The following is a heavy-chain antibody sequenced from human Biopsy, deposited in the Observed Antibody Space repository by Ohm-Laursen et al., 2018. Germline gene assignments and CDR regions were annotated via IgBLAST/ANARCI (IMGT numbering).Heavy chain of an antibody. CDR3: ARDSRGGHLNTTLITGKNLDS. Sequence: SDTLSLTCTVSDGSINSNDYYWGWIRQSPGKGLEWIGYIYYTGSTNYNPSVKSRVTISVDTSKNRFSLKLNSVTAADTAVYFCARDSRGGHLNTTLITGKNLDSWGQGILVTVSS. CDR1: DGSINSNDYY. J-gene: IGHJ4*02. CDR2: IYYTGST. V-gene: IGHV4-61*08. D-gene: IGHD3-16*01.